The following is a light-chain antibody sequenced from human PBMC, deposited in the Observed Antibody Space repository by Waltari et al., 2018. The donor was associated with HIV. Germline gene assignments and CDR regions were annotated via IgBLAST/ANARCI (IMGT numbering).Light chain of an antibody. Sequence: QSVLTQPPSMSRPPGQRVFISCSGSRSNIGNNFVSWFQEVSGRAPKLIIYNTAHRPSGVPDRCSAAKSGSSAALAITGLQSDDEAVYFCASRDDNLSHWVFGGGTKLTV. V-gene: IGLV1-47*02. CDR1: RSNIGNNF. CDR2: NTA. CDR3: ASRDDNLSHWV. J-gene: IGLJ3*02.